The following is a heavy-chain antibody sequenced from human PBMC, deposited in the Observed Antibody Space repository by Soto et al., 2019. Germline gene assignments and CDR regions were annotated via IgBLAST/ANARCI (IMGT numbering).Heavy chain of an antibody. CDR2: ISSDGSST. J-gene: IGHJ5*02. CDR1: GFTFSSYW. V-gene: IGHV3-74*01. CDR3: ARGPYCISTSCYDWFDP. D-gene: IGHD2-2*01. Sequence: HPGGSLRLSCAASGFTFSSYWMHWVRQAPGKGLVWVSRISSDGSSTTYADSVKGRFTISRDNAKNTLYMKMDSLRAEDTGVYYCARGPYCISTSCYDWFDPWGQGTLVTVSS.